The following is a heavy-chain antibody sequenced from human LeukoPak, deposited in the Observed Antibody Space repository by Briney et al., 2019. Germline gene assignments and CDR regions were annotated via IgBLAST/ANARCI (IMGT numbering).Heavy chain of an antibody. V-gene: IGHV5-10-1*01. Sequence: GESLQISFKVSGYVFNSYWINWVRQMPGKGLEWMGRIDPSNSYTNYGPSFQGHVTISADKSSSTAYLQWSSLKASDTGIYYCATQSSAAGRGDWGQGTLVTVSS. D-gene: IGHD6-25*01. CDR3: ATQSSAAGRGD. J-gene: IGHJ4*02. CDR2: IDPSNSYT. CDR1: GYVFNSYW.